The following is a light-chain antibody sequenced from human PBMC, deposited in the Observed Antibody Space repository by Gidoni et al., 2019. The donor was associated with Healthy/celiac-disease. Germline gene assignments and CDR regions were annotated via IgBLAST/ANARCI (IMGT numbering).Light chain of an antibody. CDR3: CSYAGSYTL. CDR2: DVS. CDR1: SSDVGGYNY. Sequence: SALTQPRSVSGSPGQSVTISCTGPSSDVGGYNYVSWYQQHPGKAPKLMIYDVSKRPSGVPDRFSGSKSGNSASLTISGLQAEDEADYYCCSYAGSYTLFGGGTKLTVL. V-gene: IGLV2-11*01. J-gene: IGLJ2*01.